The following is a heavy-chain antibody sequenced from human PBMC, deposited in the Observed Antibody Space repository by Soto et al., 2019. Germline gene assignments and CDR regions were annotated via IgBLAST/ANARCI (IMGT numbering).Heavy chain of an antibody. D-gene: IGHD6-13*01. Sequence: VESLRLAWGASGFTFSSYSMNWVRQAPGKGLEWVSSISSSSSYIYYADSVKGRFTISRDNAKNSLYLQMNDLRAADAALYHCTRGPRATSAGTNAHWGEGTRVSVSS. CDR3: TRGPRATSAGTNAH. CDR1: GFTFSSYS. V-gene: IGHV3-21*01. J-gene: IGHJ4*02. CDR2: ISSSSSYI.